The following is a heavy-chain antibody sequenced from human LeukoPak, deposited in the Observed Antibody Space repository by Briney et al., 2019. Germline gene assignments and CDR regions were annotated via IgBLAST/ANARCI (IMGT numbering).Heavy chain of an antibody. D-gene: IGHD2-15*01. V-gene: IGHV3-48*04. CDR1: GFTFNNYS. CDR3: ARGISAVVPRAFDV. CDR2: VGSSSLIT. J-gene: IGHJ3*01. Sequence: GGSLRLSCAASGFTFNNYSVNWVRQAPGKGLEWISYVGSSSLITYCADSVKGRFTISRENAKNTLYLQLNSLRAEDTAVYFCARGISAVVPRAFDVWGQGTLVTVSS.